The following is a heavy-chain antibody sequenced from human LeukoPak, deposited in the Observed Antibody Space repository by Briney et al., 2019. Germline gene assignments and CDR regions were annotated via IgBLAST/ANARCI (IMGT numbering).Heavy chain of an antibody. J-gene: IGHJ3*02. D-gene: IGHD6-13*01. V-gene: IGHV4-34*01. CDR3: ARVLSSSWYDDAFDI. CDR2: INHSGST. CDR1: GGSFSGYY. Sequence: KPSETLSLTCAVYGGSFSGYYWSWIRQPPGKGLEWIGEINHSGSTNYNPSLKSRVTISVDRSKNQFSLKLSSVTAADTAVYYCARVLSSSWYDDAFDIWGQGTMVTVSS.